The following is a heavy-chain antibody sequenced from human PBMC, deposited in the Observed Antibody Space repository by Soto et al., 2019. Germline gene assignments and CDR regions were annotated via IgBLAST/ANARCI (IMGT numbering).Heavy chain of an antibody. V-gene: IGHV3-30-3*01. Sequence: GGSLRLSCAASGFTFSSYAMHWVRQAPGKGLEWVAVISYDGSSKYYADSVKGRFTISRDNSKNTLYLQMNSLRAEDTAVYYCARDQLYYDFWSGYYPLHMDVWGQGTTVTVSS. CDR2: ISYDGSSK. CDR3: ARDQLYYDFWSGYYPLHMDV. CDR1: GFTFSSYA. J-gene: IGHJ6*02. D-gene: IGHD3-3*01.